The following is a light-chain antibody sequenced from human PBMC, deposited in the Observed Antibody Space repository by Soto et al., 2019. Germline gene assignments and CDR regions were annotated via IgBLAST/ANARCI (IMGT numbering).Light chain of an antibody. J-gene: IGKJ1*01. CDR3: MQRIQALRT. Sequence: EIGSTNTPLYLCVIPGQPAAISCKSSQRLLHSDGKTYLYWFLQKPGQPPQLLIYEVSNRFSGVPDRFSGSGSGTDFTLNISRVEAEDGGVYDGMQRIQALRTFGRGTKVDIK. V-gene: IGKV2D-29*01. CDR1: QRLLHSDGKTY. CDR2: EVS.